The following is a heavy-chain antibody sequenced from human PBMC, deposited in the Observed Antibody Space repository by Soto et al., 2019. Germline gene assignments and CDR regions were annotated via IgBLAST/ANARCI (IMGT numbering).Heavy chain of an antibody. D-gene: IGHD2-15*01. CDR3: ARDLGGWPDY. J-gene: IGHJ4*02. CDR1: VYTFTSYA. CDR2: INAGNGNT. V-gene: IGHV1-3*01. Sequence: ASVKVSCMASVYTFTSYAMHLVRQAPGQRLEWMGWINAGNGNTKYSQKFQGRVTITRDTSASTAYMELSSLRSEDTAVYYCARDLGGWPDYWGQGTLVTVSS.